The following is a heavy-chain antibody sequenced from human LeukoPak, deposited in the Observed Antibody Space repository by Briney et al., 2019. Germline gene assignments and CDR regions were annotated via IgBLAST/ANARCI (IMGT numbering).Heavy chain of an antibody. J-gene: IGHJ4*02. V-gene: IGHV3-9*03. Sequence: GRSLRLSCAASGFTFDDYAMHWGRQAPGRGLELVSGISWNSGSIGYADSVKGRFTISRDNAKNSLYLQMNSLRAEDMALYYCAKDISAVTSNGYDYWGQGTLVTVSS. CDR1: GFTFDDYA. D-gene: IGHD4-17*01. CDR2: ISWNSGSI. CDR3: AKDISAVTSNGYDY.